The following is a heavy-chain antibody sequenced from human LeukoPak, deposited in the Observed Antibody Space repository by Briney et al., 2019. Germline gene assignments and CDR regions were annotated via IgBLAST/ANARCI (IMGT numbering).Heavy chain of an antibody. D-gene: IGHD3-22*01. V-gene: IGHV3-30*18. CDR3: AKDRDSSGYYPHDY. CDR1: GFTFSSYG. CDR2: ISYDGSNK. J-gene: IGHJ4*02. Sequence: GGSLRLSCAASGFTFSSYGMHWVRQAPGKGLEWVAVISYDGSNKYYADSVKGRFTISRGNSKNTLYLQMNSLRAEDTAVYYCAKDRDSSGYYPHDYWGQGILVTVSS.